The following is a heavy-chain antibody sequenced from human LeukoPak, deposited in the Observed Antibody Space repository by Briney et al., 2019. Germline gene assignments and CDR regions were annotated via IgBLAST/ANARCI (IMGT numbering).Heavy chain of an antibody. CDR3: ARVPTTVTTSVGFYYYYGMDV. D-gene: IGHD4-11*01. J-gene: IGHJ6*02. V-gene: IGHV1-69*13. Sequence: SVKVSCKASGGTFSSYAISWVRQAPGQGLEWMGGIIPIFGTANYAQKFQGRVTITADESTSTAYMELSSLRSEDTAVYYCARVPTTVTTSVGFYYYYGMDVWGQGTTVTVSS. CDR2: IIPIFGTA. CDR1: GGTFSSYA.